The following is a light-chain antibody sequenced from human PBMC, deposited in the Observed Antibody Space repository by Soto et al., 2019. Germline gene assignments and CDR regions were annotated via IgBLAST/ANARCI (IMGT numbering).Light chain of an antibody. J-gene: IGKJ2*01. V-gene: IGKV3-20*01. CDR1: QSVSSNY. Sequence: EIVLTQSPGTLSLSPGERATLSCRASQSVSSNYLAWYQQKPGQAPRLLIYGGSSRATGIPDSFSGSGSGPDFTLTLSRLAPEDFAVYDWQHDGGSPPNTFGQGTKLETK. CDR2: GGS. CDR3: QHDGGSPPNT.